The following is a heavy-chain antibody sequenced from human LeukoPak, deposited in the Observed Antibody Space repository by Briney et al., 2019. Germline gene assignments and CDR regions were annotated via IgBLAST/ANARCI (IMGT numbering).Heavy chain of an antibody. Sequence: PSETLSLTCTVSGGSISSSSYYWGWIRQPPGKGLEWIGSIYYSGSTYYNPSLKSRVTISVDTSKNQFSLKLSSVTAADTAVYYCARSDGANEGIAARPAVFDYWGQGTLVTVSS. D-gene: IGHD6-6*01. J-gene: IGHJ4*02. V-gene: IGHV4-39*01. CDR3: ARSDGANEGIAARPAVFDY. CDR1: GGSISSSSYY. CDR2: IYYSGST.